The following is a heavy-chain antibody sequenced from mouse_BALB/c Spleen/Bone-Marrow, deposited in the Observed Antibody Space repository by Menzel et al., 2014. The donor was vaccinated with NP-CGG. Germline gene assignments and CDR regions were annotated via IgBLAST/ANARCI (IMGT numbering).Heavy chain of an antibody. J-gene: IGHJ4*01. D-gene: IGHD4-1*01. CDR1: GFSLTSYG. V-gene: IGHV2-2*02. Sequence: QVQLQQSGPGLVQPSQSLSITCTVSGFSLTSYGLHWVRQSPAKGLEWLGAIWSGGSIDYNAVFISRLSITKDNSKSQVFFTMNRLQANDTAIYSFASNWDYAMDYWGQGTSVTVTS. CDR2: IWSGGSI. CDR3: ASNWDYAMDY.